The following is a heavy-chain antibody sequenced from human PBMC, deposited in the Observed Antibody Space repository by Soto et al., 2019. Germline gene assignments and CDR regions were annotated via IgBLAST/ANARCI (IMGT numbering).Heavy chain of an antibody. CDR2: IYYSGST. J-gene: IGHJ5*02. V-gene: IGHV4-31*03. CDR1: GGSISSGGYY. Sequence: RSLTCTVSGGSISSGGYYWSWIRQHPGKGLEWIGYIYYSGSTYYNPSLKSRVTISVDTSKNQFSLKLSSVTAADTAVYYCARVQGYSYGWRSNWFDPWGQGTLVTVSS. CDR3: ARVQGYSYGWRSNWFDP. D-gene: IGHD5-18*01.